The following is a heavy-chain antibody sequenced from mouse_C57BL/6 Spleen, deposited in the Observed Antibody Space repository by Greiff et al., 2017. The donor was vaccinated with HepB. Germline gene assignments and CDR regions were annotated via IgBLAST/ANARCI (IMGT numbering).Heavy chain of an antibody. V-gene: IGHV5-12*01. Sequence: DVMLVESGGGLVQPGGSLKLSCAASGFTFSDYYMYWVRQTPEKRLEWVAYISNGGGSTYYPDTVKGRFTISRDNAKNTLYLQMSRLKSEDTAMYYCARRVYGNYGYFDYWGQGTTLTVSS. J-gene: IGHJ2*01. CDR1: GFTFSDYY. CDR3: ARRVYGNYGYFDY. D-gene: IGHD2-1*01. CDR2: ISNGGGST.